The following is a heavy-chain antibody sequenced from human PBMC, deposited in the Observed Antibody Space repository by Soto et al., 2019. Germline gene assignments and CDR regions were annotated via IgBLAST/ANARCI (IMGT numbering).Heavy chain of an antibody. CDR3: ARADRLTIFGVVTYCYYYGMDV. V-gene: IGHV1-2*02. J-gene: IGHJ6*02. CDR2: INPNSGGT. D-gene: IGHD3-3*01. CDR1: GYTFTGYY. Sequence: ASVKVSCKASGYTFTGYYMHWVRQAPGQGLEWMGWINPNSGGTNYAQKFQGRVTMTRDTSISTAYMELSRLRSDDTAVYYCARADRLTIFGVVTYCYYYGMDVWGQCTTVTVSS.